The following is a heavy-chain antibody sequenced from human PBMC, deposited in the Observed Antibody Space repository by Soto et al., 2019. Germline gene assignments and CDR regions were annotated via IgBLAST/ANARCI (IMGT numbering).Heavy chain of an antibody. CDR2: ISAYNGNT. Sequence: QVQLVQSGAEVKKPGASVKVSCKASGYTFTSYGISWVRQAPGQGREWMGWISAYNGNTNYAQKLQGRVTMTTDTSTSTAYRELRGLRSDDTAVYYCARGAGAGYGILTGPPPHFDYWGQGTLVTVSS. CDR3: ARGAGAGYGILTGPPPHFDY. V-gene: IGHV1-18*01. J-gene: IGHJ4*02. CDR1: GYTFTSYG. D-gene: IGHD3-9*01.